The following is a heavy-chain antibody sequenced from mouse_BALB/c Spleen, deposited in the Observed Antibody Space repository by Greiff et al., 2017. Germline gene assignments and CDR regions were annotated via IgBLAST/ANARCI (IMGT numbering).Heavy chain of an antibody. CDR3: ARRNGYYGYFDY. CDR2: IYPGGGYT. V-gene: IGHV1-63*02. J-gene: IGHJ2*01. Sequence: QVQLQQSGAELVRPGTSVKISCKASGYTFTNYWLGWVKQRPGHGLEWIGDIYPGGGYTNYNEKFKGKATLTADTSSSTAYMQLSSLTSEDSAVYFCARRNGYYGYFDYWGQGTTLTVSS. D-gene: IGHD2-3*01. CDR1: GYTFTNYW.